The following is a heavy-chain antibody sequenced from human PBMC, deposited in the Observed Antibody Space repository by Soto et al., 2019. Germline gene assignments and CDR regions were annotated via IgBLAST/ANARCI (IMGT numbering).Heavy chain of an antibody. D-gene: IGHD3-3*01. J-gene: IGHJ4*02. CDR2: INPGNGNT. CDR3: ASSTYYDFWSGYYMGGYFDY. V-gene: IGHV1-3*01. CDR1: GYTFTSYG. Sequence: ASVKVSCKASGYTFTSYGMNWVRQAPGRGLEWMGWINPGNGNTKYSQKFQGRVTITADESTSTAYMELSSLRSEDTAVYYCASSTYYDFWSGYYMGGYFDYWGQGTLVTVSS.